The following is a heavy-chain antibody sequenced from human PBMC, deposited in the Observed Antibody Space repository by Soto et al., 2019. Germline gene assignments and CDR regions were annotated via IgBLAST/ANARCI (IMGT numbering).Heavy chain of an antibody. CDR2: ISYDGSNK. J-gene: IGHJ4*02. CDR1: GFTFSSYA. D-gene: IGHD6-13*01. CDR3: ARGPPSGRWYHAFDY. V-gene: IGHV3-30-3*01. Sequence: QVQLVESGGGVVQPGRSLRLSCAASGFTFSSYAMHWVRQAPGKGLEWVAVISYDGSNKYYADSVKGRFTISRDNSKNTLYLQMNSLRAEDTAVYYCARGPPSGRWYHAFDYWGQGTLVTVSS.